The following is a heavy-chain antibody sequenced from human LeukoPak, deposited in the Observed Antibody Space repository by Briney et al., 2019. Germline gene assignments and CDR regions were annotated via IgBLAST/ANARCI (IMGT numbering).Heavy chain of an antibody. D-gene: IGHD2-21*02. Sequence: PSETLSLTCTVSGGSVSSYFWSWVRQPPGMRLEWIGYVYYSGSTNYNPSLKSRVTISVDTSKTQFSLRLSSVTAADTAVYYCARVSGISAVTGTVPDYWGQGTLVTVSS. J-gene: IGHJ4*02. CDR2: VYYSGST. V-gene: IGHV4-59*08. CDR1: GGSVSSYF. CDR3: ARVSGISAVTGTVPDY.